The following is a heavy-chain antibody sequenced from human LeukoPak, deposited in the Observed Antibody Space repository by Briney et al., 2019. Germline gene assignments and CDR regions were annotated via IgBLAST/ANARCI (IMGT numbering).Heavy chain of an antibody. D-gene: IGHD2-21*02. Sequence: GGSLGLSCAASGFTLSTYGMHWVRQAPGKGLEWVSTISGSGGSTYYADYVKGRFTISRDNSKNTLYLQMNSLRAEDTAVYYCARDGDFVVVTDRFDYWGQGTLVTVTS. CDR3: ARDGDFVVVTDRFDY. J-gene: IGHJ4*02. CDR1: GFTLSTYG. CDR2: ISGSGGST. V-gene: IGHV3-NL1*01.